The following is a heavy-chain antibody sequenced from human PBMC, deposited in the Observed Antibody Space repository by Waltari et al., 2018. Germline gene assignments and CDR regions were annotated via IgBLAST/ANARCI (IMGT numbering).Heavy chain of an antibody. V-gene: IGHV4-34*01. J-gene: IGHJ6*03. CDR1: GGSFSGYY. CDR2: INHSGST. CDR3: ARAHARGRYYYYYMDV. Sequence: QVQLQQWGAGLLKPSETLSLTCAVYGGSFSGYYWSWIRQPPGKGLEWIGEINHSGSTNYNPSLKSRVTISVDTSKNQFSLKLSSVTAADTAVYDCARAHARGRYYYYYMDVWGKGTTVTVSS.